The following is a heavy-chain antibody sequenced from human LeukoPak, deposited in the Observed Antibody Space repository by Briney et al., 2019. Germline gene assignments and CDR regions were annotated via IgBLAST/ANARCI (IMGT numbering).Heavy chain of an antibody. D-gene: IGHD2-15*01. J-gene: IGHJ4*02. Sequence: GGSLRLSCVGSGFTLSDAWMSWVRQAPGKGLEWVGRIKSKSDGGTIDYAAPVKGRFTISRDDSRNTLYLQMNSLKTEDTAAYYCTTRRQDGWWGQGTLVTVS. CDR2: IKSKSDGGTI. CDR1: GFTLSDAW. V-gene: IGHV3-15*01. CDR3: TTRRQDGW.